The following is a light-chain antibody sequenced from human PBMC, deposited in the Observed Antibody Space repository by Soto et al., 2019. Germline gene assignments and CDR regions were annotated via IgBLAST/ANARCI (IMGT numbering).Light chain of an antibody. CDR1: QSVSSD. CDR3: QQYNDWART. V-gene: IGKV3-15*01. J-gene: IGKJ1*01. CDR2: GAS. Sequence: EIVMTQSPATLSVSPGARATLSCRASQSVSSDLAWYQQTPGQAPRLLVYGASTRATGMPARFSGGGSATDFTLYISSLQSEDFAVYYCQQYNDWARTFGQGTKVDLK.